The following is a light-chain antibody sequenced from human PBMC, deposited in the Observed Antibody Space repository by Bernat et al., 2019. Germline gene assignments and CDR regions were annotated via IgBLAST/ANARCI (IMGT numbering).Light chain of an antibody. Sequence: QSALTQPASVSGSPGQSITISCTGTSSDIGAYYYVSWYQQHPGEAPKLMIYDVSNRPSGVSNRFSGSKSGNTASLTISGLQAEDEADYYCSSYRGSRTWVFGGGTKLTVL. CDR3: SSYRGSRTWV. CDR2: DVS. V-gene: IGLV2-14*01. CDR1: SSDIGAYYY. J-gene: IGLJ3*02.